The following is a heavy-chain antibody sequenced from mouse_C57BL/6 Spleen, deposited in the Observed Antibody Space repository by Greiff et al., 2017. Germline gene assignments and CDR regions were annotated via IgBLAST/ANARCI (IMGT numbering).Heavy chain of an antibody. Sequence: VQLQQPGAELVRPGSSVKLSCKASGYTFTSYWMDWVKQRPGQGLEWIGNIYPSDSETHYNQKFKDEATLTVDKSSSTAYMQLSSLTSEDSSVYYCARGGTSKYFDVWGTGTTVTVSS. CDR3: ARGGTSKYFDV. CDR1: GYTFTSYW. CDR2: IYPSDSET. V-gene: IGHV1-61*01. J-gene: IGHJ1*03. D-gene: IGHD3-3*01.